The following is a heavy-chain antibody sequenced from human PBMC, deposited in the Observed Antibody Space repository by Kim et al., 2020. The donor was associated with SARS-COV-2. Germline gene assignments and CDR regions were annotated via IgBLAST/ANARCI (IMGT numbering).Heavy chain of an antibody. CDR2: VNEDGSHT. CDR3: ARGAIGRYAVDV. CDR1: GFTFSSHW. J-gene: IGHJ6*02. V-gene: IGHV3-74*01. Sequence: GGSLRLSCAASGFTFSSHWMHWVRQAPEKGLVWVSRVNEDGSHTSYADSVKGRFTISRDNATNTLYLEMNSLRAEDTALYYCARGAIGRYAVDVWGQGTTVTASS. D-gene: IGHD2-2*02.